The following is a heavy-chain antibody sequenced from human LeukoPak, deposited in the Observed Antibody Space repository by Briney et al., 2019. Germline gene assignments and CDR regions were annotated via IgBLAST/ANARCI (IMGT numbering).Heavy chain of an antibody. CDR1: GGSISSSSYY. J-gene: IGHJ4*02. Sequence: PSETLSLTCTVSGGSISSSSYYWSWIRQPPGKGLEWIGSIYYSGSTYYNPSLKSRVTISVDTSKNQFSLKLSSVTAADTAVYYCARLGASTRQWLANYDDYWGQGTLVTVSS. CDR3: ARLGASTRQWLANYDDY. V-gene: IGHV4-39*01. D-gene: IGHD6-19*01. CDR2: IYYSGST.